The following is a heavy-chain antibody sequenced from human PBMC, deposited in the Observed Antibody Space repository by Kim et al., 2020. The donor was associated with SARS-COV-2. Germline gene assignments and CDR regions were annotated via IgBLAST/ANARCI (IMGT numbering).Heavy chain of an antibody. Sequence: SETLSLTCTVSGGSISSGDYYWSWIRQPPGKGLEWIGYIYYSGSTYSNPSLKSRVTISVDTSKNQFSLKLSSVTAADTAVYYCARDRSATVTFSDAFDIWGQGTMVTVSS. CDR3: ARDRSATVTFSDAFDI. CDR1: GGSISSGDYY. V-gene: IGHV4-30-4*01. CDR2: IYYSGST. D-gene: IGHD4-17*01. J-gene: IGHJ3*02.